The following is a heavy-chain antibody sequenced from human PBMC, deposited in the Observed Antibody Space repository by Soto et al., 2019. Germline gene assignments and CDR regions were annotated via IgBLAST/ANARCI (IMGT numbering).Heavy chain of an antibody. V-gene: IGHV4-34*01. D-gene: IGHD6-13*01. J-gene: IGHJ4*02. CDR1: GGSFSGYY. Sequence: DTLSLTCAVYGGSFSGYYWSWIRQPPGKGLEWIGEINHSGSTNYNPSLKSRVTISVDTSKNQFSLKLSSVTAADTAVYYCAARYSSSWYVTLGFDYWGQGTLVTVSS. CDR2: INHSGST. CDR3: AARYSSSWYVTLGFDY.